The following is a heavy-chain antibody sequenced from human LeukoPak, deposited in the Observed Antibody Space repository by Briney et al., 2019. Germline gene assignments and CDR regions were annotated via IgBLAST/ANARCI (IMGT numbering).Heavy chain of an antibody. CDR3: ARDPRWLTPDCTSTSCYENYFDP. CDR2: IHHSGSA. V-gene: IGHV4-38-2*02. D-gene: IGHD2-2*01. Sequence: SETLSLTCGVSGYSISSGYQWAWTRQSPGKGLEWIGSIHHSGSAHYNPSLKSRVTISVETSKNQFSLNMYSVTAADTAVYYCARDPRWLTPDCTSTSCYENYFDPWGQGTLVTVSS. J-gene: IGHJ5*02. CDR1: GYSISSGYQ.